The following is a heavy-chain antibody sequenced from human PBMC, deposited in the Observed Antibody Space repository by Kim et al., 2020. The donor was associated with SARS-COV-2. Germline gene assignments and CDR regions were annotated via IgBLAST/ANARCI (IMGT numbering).Heavy chain of an antibody. V-gene: IGHV3-23*01. CDR1: GFTFSNYA. CDR3: AKALWQIVMALDS. CDR2: IFPAGDTI. J-gene: IGHJ4*02. Sequence: GGSLRLSCAASGFTFSNYAMSWVRQAPGQGLEWVSSIFPAGDTIHDAYFAKGRFTLSRHNSKNMVYLEMHSLRAEDTAAYYCAKALWQIVMALDSWGQ. D-gene: IGHD2-15*01.